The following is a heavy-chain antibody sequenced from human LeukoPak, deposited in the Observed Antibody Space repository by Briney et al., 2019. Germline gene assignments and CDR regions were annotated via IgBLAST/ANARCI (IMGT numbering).Heavy chain of an antibody. CDR3: ARRDSRYYFDY. CDR2: ISSGGTAI. CDR1: GFTFTDYY. V-gene: IGHV3-11*01. Sequence: GGSLRLSCAASGFTFTDYYMSWIRRAPGKGLEWVPYISSGGTAIYSADSVKGRFTISRDSSKNSLYLQMNSLRAEDTAVYYCARRDSRYYFDYWGQGTLVTVSS. J-gene: IGHJ4*02. D-gene: IGHD3-22*01.